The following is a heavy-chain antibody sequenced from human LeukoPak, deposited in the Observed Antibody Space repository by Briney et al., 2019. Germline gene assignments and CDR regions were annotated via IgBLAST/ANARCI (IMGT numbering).Heavy chain of an antibody. J-gene: IGHJ4*02. D-gene: IGHD3-16*01. CDR1: GFTVSSNY. CDR3: ARDHGFLMIRYFDY. Sequence: PGGSLRLSCAASGFTVSSNYMSWVRQAPGKGLEWVSVIYSGGSTYYADSVKGRFTISRDNAKNTLYLQMNSLRAEDTAVYYCARDHGFLMIRYFDYWGQGTLVTVSS. CDR2: IYSGGST. V-gene: IGHV3-53*01.